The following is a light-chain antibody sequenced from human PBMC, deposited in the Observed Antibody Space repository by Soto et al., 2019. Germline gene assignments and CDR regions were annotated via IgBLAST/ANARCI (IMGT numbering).Light chain of an antibody. CDR1: QSVSSN. Sequence: EIVMTQSPATLSVSPWERATLSCRASQSVSSNLAWYQQKPGQAPRLLIYAASTRATGIPARFSGSGSGTEFTLTISSLQSEDFAVYYCQQYKNWPVFGQGTKVDI. V-gene: IGKV3-15*01. J-gene: IGKJ1*01. CDR2: AAS. CDR3: QQYKNWPV.